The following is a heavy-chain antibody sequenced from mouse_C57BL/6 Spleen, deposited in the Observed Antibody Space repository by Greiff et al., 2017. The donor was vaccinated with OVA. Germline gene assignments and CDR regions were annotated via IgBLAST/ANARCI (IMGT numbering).Heavy chain of an antibody. V-gene: IGHV5-17*01. D-gene: IGHD1-1*01. CDR3: ESHYYGSSYGFDY. J-gene: IGHJ2*01. CDR2: ISSGSSTI. CDR1: GFTFSDYG. Sequence: EVMLVESGGGLVKPGGSLKLSCAASGFTFSDYGMHWVRQAPEKGLEWVAYISSGSSTIYYADTVKGRFTISRDNAKNTLYLQMTSLRSEDTAMYYCESHYYGSSYGFDYWGQGTTLTVSS.